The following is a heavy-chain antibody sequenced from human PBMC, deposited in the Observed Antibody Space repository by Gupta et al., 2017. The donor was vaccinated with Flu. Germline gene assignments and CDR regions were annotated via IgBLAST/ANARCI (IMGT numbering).Heavy chain of an antibody. CDR2: SSGSGERT. Sequence: GKGLEWVSGSSGSGERTYYADSVKGRFTISRDNSKNTLYLQMNSLRAEDTAVYYCAKDLDDFWAGYYGKGLDYWGQGTLVTVSS. J-gene: IGHJ4*02. D-gene: IGHD3-3*01. CDR3: AKDLDDFWAGYYGKGLDY. V-gene: IGHV3-23*01.